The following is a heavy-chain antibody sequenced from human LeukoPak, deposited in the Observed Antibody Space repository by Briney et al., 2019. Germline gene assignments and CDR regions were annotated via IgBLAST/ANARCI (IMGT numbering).Heavy chain of an antibody. CDR1: GYTFTSYY. V-gene: IGHV1-2*02. J-gene: IGHJ5*02. D-gene: IGHD3-22*01. Sequence: ASVKVSCKASGYTFTSYYMHWVRQAPGQGLEGMGWINPNSGGTNYAQKFHDRVTMTRDTSISTAYMELSRLRSDDPAVYYCARETIYDSSAYCAWGQGTLVTVSA. CDR2: INPNSGGT. CDR3: ARETIYDSSAYCA.